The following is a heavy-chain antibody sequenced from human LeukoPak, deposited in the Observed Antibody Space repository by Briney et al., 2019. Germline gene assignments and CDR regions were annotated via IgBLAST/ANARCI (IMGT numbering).Heavy chain of an antibody. J-gene: IGHJ4*02. CDR3: ARRVPSQVITDYFDY. V-gene: IGHV3-48*04. D-gene: IGHD3-16*01. CDR2: IDSSTRTI. CDR1: GFIFSSYS. Sequence: GGSLRLSCAASGFIFSSYSMNWVRQAPGKGLEWISFIDSSTRTIFYADSVKGRFTISRDNAKNSLFLQMSSLRAEDTAVYYCARRVPSQVITDYFDYWGQGALVTVSS.